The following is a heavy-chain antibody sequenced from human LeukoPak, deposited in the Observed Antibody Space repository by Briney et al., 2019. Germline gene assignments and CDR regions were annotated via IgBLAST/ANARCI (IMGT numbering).Heavy chain of an antibody. CDR1: GFTFSSYA. Sequence: GGSLRLSCAASGFTFSSYAMSWVRQAPGKGLEWVSAISGSGGSTYYADSVKGRFTISRDNSKNTLYLQMNSLRAEDTAVYYCANGHVYYYDSSGSSSDYWGQGTLVTVSS. V-gene: IGHV3-23*01. CDR2: ISGSGGST. J-gene: IGHJ4*02. D-gene: IGHD3-22*01. CDR3: ANGHVYYYDSSGSSSDY.